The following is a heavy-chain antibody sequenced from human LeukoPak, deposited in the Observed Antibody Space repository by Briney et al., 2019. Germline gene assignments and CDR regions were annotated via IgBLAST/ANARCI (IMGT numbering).Heavy chain of an antibody. CDR1: GFTFSSYA. CDR2: ISGSGGST. J-gene: IGHJ4*02. CDR3: AKGPDSSGRTAGY. D-gene: IGHD3-22*01. V-gene: IGHV3-23*01. Sequence: PGGSLRLSCAASGFTFSSYAMSWGRQAPGKGLEWVSAISGSGGSTYYADSVKGRFNISRANSKNTLYLQMHSLRAEDTAVYYCAKGPDSSGRTAGYWGQGTLVTVSS.